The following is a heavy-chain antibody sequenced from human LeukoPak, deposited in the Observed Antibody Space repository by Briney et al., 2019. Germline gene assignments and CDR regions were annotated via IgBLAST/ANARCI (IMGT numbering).Heavy chain of an antibody. Sequence: KSSETLSLTCTVSGPSISITSDYWGWIRQPPGKGLEWIGTIYYSGRAYHNPSLRSRLTISVDTSKNQFSLKLNSVTATDTAIYYCVRQKQHCDGGSCFPPDCWGQGTLVTVSS. CDR3: VRQKQHCDGGSCFPPDC. V-gene: IGHV4-39*01. CDR2: IYYSGRA. D-gene: IGHD2-15*01. J-gene: IGHJ4*02. CDR1: GPSISITSDY.